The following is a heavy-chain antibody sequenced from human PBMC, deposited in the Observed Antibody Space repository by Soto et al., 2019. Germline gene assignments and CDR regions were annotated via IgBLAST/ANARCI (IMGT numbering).Heavy chain of an antibody. Sequence: GGSLRLSCAASGFTFGDYAMSWVRQAPGKGLEWVGFIRSKAYGGTTEYAASVKGRFTISRDDSKSIAYLQMNSLKTEDTAVYYCTVQSHASPVDIVVVPAATALFDYWGQGTLVTVSS. D-gene: IGHD2-2*01. V-gene: IGHV3-49*04. CDR1: GFTFGDYA. CDR2: IRSKAYGGTT. J-gene: IGHJ4*02. CDR3: TVQSHASPVDIVVVPAATALFDY.